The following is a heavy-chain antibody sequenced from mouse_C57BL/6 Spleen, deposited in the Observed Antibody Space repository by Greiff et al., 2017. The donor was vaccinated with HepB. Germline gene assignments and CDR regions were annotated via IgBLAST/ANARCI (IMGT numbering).Heavy chain of an antibody. Sequence: QVQLQQPGAELVRPGSSVKLSCKASGYTFTSYWMDWVKQRPGQGLEWIGNIYPSDSETHYNQKFKDKATLTVDKSSSTAYMQLSSLTSEDSAVYYCARRGLTTVVARGAWFAYWGQGTLVTVSA. D-gene: IGHD1-1*01. CDR3: ARRGLTTVVARGAWFAY. J-gene: IGHJ3*01. V-gene: IGHV1-61*01. CDR1: GYTFTSYW. CDR2: IYPSDSET.